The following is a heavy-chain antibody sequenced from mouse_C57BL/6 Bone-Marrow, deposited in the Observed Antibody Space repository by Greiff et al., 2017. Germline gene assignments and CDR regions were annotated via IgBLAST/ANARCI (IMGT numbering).Heavy chain of an antibody. CDR3: ARSRGRLLRSWLAY. CDR1: GYAFSSSW. CDR2: IYPGDGAT. J-gene: IGHJ3*01. D-gene: IGHD1-1*01. Sequence: QVQLQQSGPELVKPGASVKISCKASGYAFSSSWMNWVKQRPGKGLEWIGRIYPGDGATNYNRKFKGKATLTADKSSSTAYMQLSSLTSEDSAVYFCARSRGRLLRSWLAYWGQGTLVTVSA. V-gene: IGHV1-82*01.